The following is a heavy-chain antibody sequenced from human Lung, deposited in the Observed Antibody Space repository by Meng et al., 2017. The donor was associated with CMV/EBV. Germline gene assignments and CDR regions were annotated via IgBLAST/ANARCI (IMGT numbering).Heavy chain of an antibody. V-gene: IGHV4-38-2*01. CDR3: ATHPPGY. CDR2: IYHSGNT. J-gene: IGHJ4*02. Sequence: SETLSLTCVVSGYSISGTYYWGWIRQPPGKGLEWIGSIYHSGNTYYNPSLESRVTLSLDTSKNQFSLNLRSVTAADTAVYYCATHPPGYWGRERWSPSPQ. CDR1: GYSISGTYY.